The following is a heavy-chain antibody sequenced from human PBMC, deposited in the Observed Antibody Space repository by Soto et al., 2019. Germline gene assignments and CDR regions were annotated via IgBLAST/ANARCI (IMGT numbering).Heavy chain of an antibody. J-gene: IGHJ6*03. V-gene: IGHV3-64*01. D-gene: IGHD6-6*01. Sequence: EVQLVESGGGLAQPGGSLRLSCAASGFTFSSDAMDWVRQAPGKGLEYVSVISSNGIGTYYASSVKGRFTISRHNSRDTVYLQMDSLRPEDMAVYYCARRARADYYYMDVWGKGTTVTVS. CDR2: ISSNGIGT. CDR3: ARRARADYYYMDV. CDR1: GFTFSSDA.